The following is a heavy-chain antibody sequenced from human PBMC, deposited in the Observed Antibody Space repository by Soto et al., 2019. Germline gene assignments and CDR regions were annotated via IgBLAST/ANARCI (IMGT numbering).Heavy chain of an antibody. CDR3: AREGNLGRWLQPLDF. CDR1: GDSISAYS. CDR2: IHYNGNT. D-gene: IGHD5-12*01. V-gene: IGHV4-59*01. J-gene: IGHJ4*02. Sequence: QVQLQVSGPGLVKPSETLSLTCTVSGDSISAYSWSWVRQPPGKGLEWIGNIHYNGNTKYNPSLKSPVTMSLDTSKNQFSLRLISVTAADTAKYFCAREGNLGRWLQPLDFWGQGTLVTVSS.